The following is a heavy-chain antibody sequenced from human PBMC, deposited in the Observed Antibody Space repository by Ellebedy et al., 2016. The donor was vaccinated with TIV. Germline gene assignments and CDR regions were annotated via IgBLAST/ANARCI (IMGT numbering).Heavy chain of an antibody. V-gene: IGHV3-7*03. CDR3: AREGRYGMDV. CDR2: INQDGSEK. J-gene: IGHJ6*02. CDR1: GDTFSSEW. Sequence: GESLKISCAASGDTFSSEWMSWVRQAPGKGLEWVANINQDGSEKYYVDSVKGRFTISRDNAMNSLWLQMNSLRAEDTAVYSCAREGRYGMDVWGQGTTVTVSS.